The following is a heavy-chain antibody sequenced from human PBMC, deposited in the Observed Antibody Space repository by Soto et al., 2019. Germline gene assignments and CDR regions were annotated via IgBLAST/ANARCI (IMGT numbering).Heavy chain of an antibody. D-gene: IGHD1-26*01. V-gene: IGHV4-31*03. CDR1: GGSISSGCYY. CDR2: IYYSGST. J-gene: IGHJ5*01. Sequence: SETLSLTCTVSGGSISSGCYYWSWIRQHPGKGMERIGYIYYSGSTYYNPSLKSRVTISVDTSKNQFSLKLSSVTAADTAVYYCSTEVVGGARNWFDSWGPGTLVTVSS. CDR3: STEVVGGARNWFDS.